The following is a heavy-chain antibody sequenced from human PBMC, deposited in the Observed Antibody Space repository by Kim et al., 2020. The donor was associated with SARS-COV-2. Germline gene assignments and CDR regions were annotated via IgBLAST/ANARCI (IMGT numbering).Heavy chain of an antibody. CDR3: ATRYGDYGYGFDY. D-gene: IGHD4-17*01. CDR2: IYYSGST. J-gene: IGHJ4*02. CDR1: GGSISSYY. V-gene: IGHV4-59*13. Sequence: SETLSLTCTVSGGSISSYYWSWIRQPPGKGLEWIGYIYYSGSTNYNPSLKSRVTISVDTSKNQFSLKLSSVTAADTAVYYCATRYGDYGYGFDYWGQGTLVTVSS.